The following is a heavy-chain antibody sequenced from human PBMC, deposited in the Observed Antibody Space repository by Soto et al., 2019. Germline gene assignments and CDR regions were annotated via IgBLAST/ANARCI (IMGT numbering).Heavy chain of an antibody. D-gene: IGHD4-4*01. CDR3: ARDEVIGKTTTVTPFDY. J-gene: IGHJ4*02. CDR1: GFTFSSYW. V-gene: IGHV3-7*01. Sequence: GGSLRLSCAASGFTFSSYWMSWVRQAPGKGLEWVANIKQDGSEKYYVDSVKGRFTISRDNAKNSLYLQMNSLRAEDTAVYYCARDEVIGKTTTVTPFDYWGQGTLVTVSS. CDR2: IKQDGSEK.